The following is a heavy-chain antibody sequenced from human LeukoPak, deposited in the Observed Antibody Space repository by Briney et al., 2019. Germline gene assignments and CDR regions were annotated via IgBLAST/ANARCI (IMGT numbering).Heavy chain of an antibody. CDR3: AKGVNYSVLEY. V-gene: IGHV3-23*01. J-gene: IGHJ4*02. Sequence: PGGSLRLSCAASGVTFSSYDMSWVRQAPGKGLEWVSAISGSGGNTDYAESVKGRFTISRDNSKNTLYLQMNSLRAEDTAVYYCAKGVNYSVLEYWGQGTLVTISS. D-gene: IGHD3-10*02. CDR2: ISGSGGNT. CDR1: GVTFSSYD.